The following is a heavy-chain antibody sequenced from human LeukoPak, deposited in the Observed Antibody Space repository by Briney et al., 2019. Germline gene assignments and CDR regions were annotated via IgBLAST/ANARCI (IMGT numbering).Heavy chain of an antibody. Sequence: GGSLRLSCAASGFTFSTYAMSWVRQAPGKGLEWVSGISGSGASTYYADSVKGRFTISRDNSKNTLYLQMNSLRAEDTAVYYCARDPPYSSFPNSYMDVWAKGTTVTVSS. V-gene: IGHV3-23*01. CDR2: ISGSGAST. J-gene: IGHJ6*03. CDR1: GFTFSTYA. CDR3: ARDPPYSSFPNSYMDV. D-gene: IGHD6-6*01.